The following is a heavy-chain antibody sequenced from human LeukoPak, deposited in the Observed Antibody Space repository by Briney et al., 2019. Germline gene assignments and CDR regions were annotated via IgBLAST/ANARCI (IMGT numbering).Heavy chain of an antibody. CDR2: IIPIFGTA. D-gene: IGHD4-17*01. J-gene: IGHJ4*02. V-gene: IGHV1-69*06. CDR3: VRESPPSVTPPSPFDY. CDR1: GGTFSSYA. Sequence: SVKVSCKASGGTFSSYAISWVRQAPGQGLEWMGGIIPIFGTANYAQKFQGRVTITADKSTSTAYMELSSLRSEDTAVYYCVRESPPSVTPPSPFDYWGQGTLVTVSS.